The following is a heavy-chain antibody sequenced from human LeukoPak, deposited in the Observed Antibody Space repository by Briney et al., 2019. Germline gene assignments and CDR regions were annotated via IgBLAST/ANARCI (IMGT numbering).Heavy chain of an antibody. V-gene: IGHV1-8*02. CDR2: INPNSGNT. D-gene: IGHD1-26*01. CDR3: ARVILSGSSPFCY. CDR1: GYTFTGYY. J-gene: IGHJ4*02. Sequence: ASVKVSCKASGYTFTGYYMHWVRQAPGQGLEWMGWINPNSGNTGYAQKFQGRVTMTRNTSISTAYMELSSLRSEDTAVYYCARVILSGSSPFCYWGQGTLVTVSS.